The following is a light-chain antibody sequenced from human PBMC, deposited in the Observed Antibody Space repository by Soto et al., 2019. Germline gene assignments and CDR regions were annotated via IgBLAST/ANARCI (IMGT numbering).Light chain of an antibody. Sequence: EIVLTQSPATLSLSPGERATLSCRDSQSINRHLAWYRQKPGQAPRLLIYDASNRATGIPARFSGSGSGTDYTLTISSLEPEDFGVYYCQQRSNWPPVTFGGGTKVEIK. CDR3: QQRSNWPPVT. J-gene: IGKJ4*01. CDR1: QSINRH. CDR2: DAS. V-gene: IGKV3-11*01.